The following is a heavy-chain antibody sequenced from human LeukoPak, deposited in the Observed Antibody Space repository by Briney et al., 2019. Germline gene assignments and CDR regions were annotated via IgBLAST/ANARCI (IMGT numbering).Heavy chain of an antibody. CDR1: GGSISGYY. D-gene: IGHD6-19*01. J-gene: IGHJ4*02. V-gene: IGHV4-59*08. CDR3: ARRTGIGVAATFDY. Sequence: SKTLSLTCTVSGGSISGYYWSWIRQPPGKGLEWIGYIYYTGSRNYNPSLKSRLTISVDTSNNQFSLKLSSVTAADTAVYYCARRTGIGVAATFDYWGQGTLVTVSS. CDR2: IYYTGSR.